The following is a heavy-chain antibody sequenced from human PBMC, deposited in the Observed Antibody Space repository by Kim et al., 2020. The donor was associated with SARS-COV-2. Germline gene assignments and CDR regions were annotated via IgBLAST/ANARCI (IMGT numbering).Heavy chain of an antibody. J-gene: IGHJ5*02. CDR2: IYHSGST. D-gene: IGHD2-2*01. V-gene: IGHV4-30-2*01. CDR3: ARGRDIVVVPAARGFDP. CDR1: GGSISSGGYS. Sequence: SETLSLTCAVSGGSISSGGYSWSWIRQPPGKGLEWIGYIYHSGSTYYNPSLKSRVTISVDRSKNQFSLKLSSVTAADTAVYYCARGRDIVVVPAARGFDPWGQGTLVTVSS.